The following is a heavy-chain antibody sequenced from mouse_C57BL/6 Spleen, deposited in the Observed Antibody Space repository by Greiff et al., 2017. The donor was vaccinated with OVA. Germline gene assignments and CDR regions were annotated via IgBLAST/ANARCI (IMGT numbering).Heavy chain of an antibody. D-gene: IGHD3-2*02. CDR1: GYSITSGYY. J-gene: IGHJ3*01. CDR2: ISYDGSN. V-gene: IGHV3-6*01. CDR3: ARDRDSSGRFAY. Sequence: EVQLVESGPGLVKPSQSLSLTCSVTGYSITSGYYWNWIRQFPGNKLEWMGYISYDGSNNYNPSLKNRISITRDTSKNQFFLKLNSVTTEDTATYYCARDRDSSGRFAYWGQGTLVTVSA.